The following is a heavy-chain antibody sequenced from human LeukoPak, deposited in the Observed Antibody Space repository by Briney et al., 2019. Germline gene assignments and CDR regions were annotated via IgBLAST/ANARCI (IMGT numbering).Heavy chain of an antibody. CDR3: ARGSSGWFPDAFDI. CDR2: IYYSGST. J-gene: IGHJ3*02. D-gene: IGHD6-19*01. V-gene: IGHV4-59*01. Sequence: SETLSLTCTVSGGSISSYYWSWIRQPPGKGLEWIGYIYYSGSTNYNPSLKSRVTISVDTSKNQFSLKLGTVTAADTAVYYCARGSSGWFPDAFDIWGQGTMVTVSS. CDR1: GGSISSYY.